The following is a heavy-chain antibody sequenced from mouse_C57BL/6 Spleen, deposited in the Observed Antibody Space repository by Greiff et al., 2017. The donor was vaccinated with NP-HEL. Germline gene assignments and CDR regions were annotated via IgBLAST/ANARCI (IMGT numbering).Heavy chain of an antibody. J-gene: IGHJ2*01. CDR1: GYTFTSYW. CDR3: AKMGEPFGYYDGGYYLDY. V-gene: IGHV1-69*01. D-gene: IGHD1-1*01. CDR2: IDPSDSYT. Sequence: QVQLKQPGAELVMPGASVKLSCKASGYTFTSYWMHWVKQRPGQGLEWIGEIDPSDSYTNYNQKFKGKSTLTVAKSSCTAYMQLSSLTSEDSAVYYCAKMGEPFGYYDGGYYLDYWGQGTTLTVSS.